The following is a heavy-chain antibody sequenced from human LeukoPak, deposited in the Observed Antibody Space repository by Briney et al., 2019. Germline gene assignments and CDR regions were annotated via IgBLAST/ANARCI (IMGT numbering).Heavy chain of an antibody. D-gene: IGHD6-19*01. CDR2: IRYDGSNK. CDR1: GFTFSSYG. J-gene: IGHJ4*02. Sequence: GGSLRLSCAASGFTFSSYGMHWVRQAPGKGLEWVAFIRYDGSNKYYADSVKGRFTISRDNSKNTLYLQMNSLRAEDTAVYYCAKDPHSIGSGWSHFDYWGQGTLVTVSS. CDR3: AKDPHSIGSGWSHFDY. V-gene: IGHV3-30*02.